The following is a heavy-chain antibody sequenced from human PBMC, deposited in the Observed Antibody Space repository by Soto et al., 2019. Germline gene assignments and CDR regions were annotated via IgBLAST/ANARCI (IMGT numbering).Heavy chain of an antibody. CDR1: GYSFTSYW. CDR2: IYPGDSDT. D-gene: IGHD3-10*01. J-gene: IGHJ4*02. CDR3: ATTANYYGSGDQIDY. V-gene: IGHV5-51*01. Sequence: ESLKISCKGSGYSFTSYWIGWVRQMPGKGLEWMGIIYPGDSDTRYSPSFQGQVTISADKSISTAYLQWSSLKASDTAMYYCATTANYYGSGDQIDYWGQGTLVTVSS.